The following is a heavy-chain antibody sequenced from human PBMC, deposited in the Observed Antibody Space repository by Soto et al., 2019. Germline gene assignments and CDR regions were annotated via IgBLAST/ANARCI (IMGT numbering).Heavy chain of an antibody. V-gene: IGHV4-30-4*01. J-gene: IGHJ5*02. CDR3: ASGIGTMVRTVVIA. D-gene: IGHD3-10*01. CDR2: IFYTGSS. Sequence: QVQLQESGPGLVKPSETLSLTCTVSGDSISSGDYYWSWIRQPPGQGLEWIGYIFYTGSSYYNPALRSRVSISVDTSKNHFSHKVNPVAAADPAVYYCASGIGTMVRTVVIAWGQATLVNVSS. CDR1: GDSISSGDYY.